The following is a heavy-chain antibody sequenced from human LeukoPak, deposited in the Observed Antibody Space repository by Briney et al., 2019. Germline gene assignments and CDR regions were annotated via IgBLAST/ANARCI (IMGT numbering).Heavy chain of an antibody. CDR2: ITSGEAYI. Sequence: GGSLRLSCAASGFTFSTYNMNWLRQAPGKGLEWVSSITSGEAYIYYADSVKGRFTISRDNAKNSLFLQVNSLRAEDTAVYYCARGVNYHGSGSYLRDWFDPWGQGTLVTVSS. CDR1: GFTFSTYN. CDR3: ARGVNYHGSGSYLRDWFDP. D-gene: IGHD3-10*01. V-gene: IGHV3-21*01. J-gene: IGHJ5*02.